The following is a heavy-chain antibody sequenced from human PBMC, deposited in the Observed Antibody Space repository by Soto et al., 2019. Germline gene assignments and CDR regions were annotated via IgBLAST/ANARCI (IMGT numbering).Heavy chain of an antibody. CDR1: GFTFSSYW. CDR2: ISSDGSST. J-gene: IGHJ6*02. V-gene: IGHV3-74*01. Sequence: EVQLVETGGGLAQPGGSLRLSCAASGFTFSSYWMYWVRQAPGKGLVWVSRISSDGSSTSYADSVKGRSTISRDDAKSTLFLQMNSLRVEDTAVYYCARDGRGPYGMDVWGQGTTVNVSS. CDR3: ARDGRGPYGMDV.